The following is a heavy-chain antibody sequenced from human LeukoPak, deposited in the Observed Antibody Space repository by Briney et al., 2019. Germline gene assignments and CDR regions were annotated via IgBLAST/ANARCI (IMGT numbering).Heavy chain of an antibody. CDR2: IYTSGST. CDR1: GGSISSYY. Sequence: SETLSLTCTVSGGSISSYYWSWIWQPAGKGLEWIGRIYTSGSTNYNPSLKSRVTMSVDTSKNQFSLKLSSVTAADTAVYYCARDGAEDIVVVPAARDDNWFDPWGQGTLVTVSS. J-gene: IGHJ5*02. V-gene: IGHV4-4*07. CDR3: ARDGAEDIVVVPAARDDNWFDP. D-gene: IGHD2-2*01.